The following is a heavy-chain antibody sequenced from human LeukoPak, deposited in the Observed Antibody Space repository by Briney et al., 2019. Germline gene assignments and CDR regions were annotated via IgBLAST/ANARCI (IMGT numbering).Heavy chain of an antibody. CDR3: ARVVSSWYYYFDY. Sequence: SVKVSCKVSGGTFSSYAISWVRQAPGHGLEWVGGIIPRFGTANYAQKFQGRVTITTDESTSTAHMELSSLRSEDTAIYYCARVVSSWYYYFDYWGQGTLVIVSS. CDR1: GGTFSSYA. CDR2: IIPRFGTA. J-gene: IGHJ4*02. V-gene: IGHV1-69*05. D-gene: IGHD6-13*01.